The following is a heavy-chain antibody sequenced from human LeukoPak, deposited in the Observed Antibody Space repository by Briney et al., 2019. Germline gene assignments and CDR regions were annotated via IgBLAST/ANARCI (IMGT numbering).Heavy chain of an antibody. V-gene: IGHV1-46*01. J-gene: IGHJ6*03. CDR1: GYTFTNFY. Sequence: ASVKASCKASGYTFTNFYMHWVRQAPGQGLEWMGIIDPSGGTSNYAQKFEGRVTMTRDTSTSTVYMELSGLRSEDTAVYYCARHLIKDSVVVVGEPPSKYMDVWGKGTTVTVSS. CDR3: ARHLIKDSVVVVGEPPSKYMDV. CDR2: IDPSGGTS. D-gene: IGHD2-2*01.